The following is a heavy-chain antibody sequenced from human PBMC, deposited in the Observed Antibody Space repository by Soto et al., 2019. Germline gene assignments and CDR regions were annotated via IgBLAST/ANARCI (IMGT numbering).Heavy chain of an antibody. V-gene: IGHV4-59*01. CDR2: VYYTGTT. CDR1: GGSISSYF. Sequence: SETLSLTCTVSGGSISSYFYIWVRQPPGKGLEWIGSVYYTGTTDYNPSLKSRVAISVDTSKTQFSLNPRSVTAADTAVYYCARDLAAVPRAFDYWGRGTLVTVSS. D-gene: IGHD6-13*01. CDR3: ARDLAAVPRAFDY. J-gene: IGHJ4*02.